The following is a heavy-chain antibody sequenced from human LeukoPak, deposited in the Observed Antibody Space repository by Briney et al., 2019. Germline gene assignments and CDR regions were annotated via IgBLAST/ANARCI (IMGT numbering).Heavy chain of an antibody. D-gene: IGHD1-7*01. CDR1: EFTFSSYS. CDR2: ISSSSSYI. J-gene: IGHJ4*02. V-gene: IGHV3-21*01. CDR3: ARDRDWNSGFDY. Sequence: PGGSLRLSCAASEFTFSSYSMNWVRQAPGKGLEWVSSISSSSSYIHYADSVKGRLTISRDNAKKSLHLQMNSLRAEDTAVYYCARDRDWNSGFDYWGQGTLVTVSS.